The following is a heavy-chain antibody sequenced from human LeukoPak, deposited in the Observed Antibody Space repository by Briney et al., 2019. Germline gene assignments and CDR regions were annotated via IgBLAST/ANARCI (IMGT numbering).Heavy chain of an antibody. J-gene: IGHJ4*02. D-gene: IGHD6-19*01. CDR3: ARAVSGRFDY. V-gene: IGHV4-59*08. CDR1: GGSMCPYH. CDR2: IYYSGST. Sequence: SETLSLTCTVSGGSMCPYHWGWIRQPPGEGLEWTGYIYYSGSTNYNPSLNSRVTISVDTSTNQFSLRLSSVTAADTAIYYCARAVSGRFDYWGQGTLVTVSS.